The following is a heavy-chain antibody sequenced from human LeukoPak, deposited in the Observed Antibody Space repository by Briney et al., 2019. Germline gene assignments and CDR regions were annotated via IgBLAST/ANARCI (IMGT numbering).Heavy chain of an antibody. CDR1: GYTFTGYY. CDR3: ARDPYSGGYGDYYYYYMDL. V-gene: IGHV1-2*02. D-gene: IGHD1-26*01. CDR2: INPNSGGT. Sequence: ASVKVSCKASGYTFTGYYMHWVRQAPGQGLEWMGWINPNSGGTNHAQKFQGRVTMTRDTSISTAYMELSRLRSDDTAVYYCARDPYSGGYGDYYYYYMDLWGQGTTVTISS. J-gene: IGHJ6*03.